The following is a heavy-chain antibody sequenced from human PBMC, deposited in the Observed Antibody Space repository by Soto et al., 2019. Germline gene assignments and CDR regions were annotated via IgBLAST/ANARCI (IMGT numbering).Heavy chain of an antibody. CDR3: ARVLRGWFDP. V-gene: IGHV4-4*02. Sequence: SETLSLTCAVSGGSITSANWWTWVRQPPGGGLEWIGEISHSGITNYKASLKSRVTMSVDKTKNDVSLKLTPVTAADTAVYYCARVLRGWFDPWGQGTPVTVSS. J-gene: IGHJ5*02. CDR1: GGSITSANW. CDR2: ISHSGIT.